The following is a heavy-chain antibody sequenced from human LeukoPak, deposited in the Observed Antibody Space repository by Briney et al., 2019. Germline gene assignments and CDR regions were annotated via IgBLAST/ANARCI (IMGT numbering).Heavy chain of an antibody. CDR3: ARGHYYDSSGYYSYYYYYMDV. Sequence: GASVKVSCKASGYTFTSYGISWVRQAPGQGLEWMGWISAYNGNTNYAQKLQGRVIMTTDTSTSTAYMELRSLRSDDTAVYYCARGHYYDSSGYYSYYYYYMDVWGKGTTVTVSS. J-gene: IGHJ6*03. V-gene: IGHV1-18*01. CDR2: ISAYNGNT. CDR1: GYTFTSYG. D-gene: IGHD3-22*01.